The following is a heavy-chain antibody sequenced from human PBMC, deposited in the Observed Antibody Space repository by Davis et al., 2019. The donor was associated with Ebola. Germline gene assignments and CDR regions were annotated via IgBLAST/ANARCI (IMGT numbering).Heavy chain of an antibody. J-gene: IGHJ4*02. CDR1: GGSFSGYY. CDR2: INHSGST. V-gene: IGHV4-34*01. Sequence: SETLSLTCAVYGGSFSGYYWSWIRQPPGKGLEWIGEINHSGSTNYNPSLKSRVTISVDTSKNQFSLKLSSVTAADTAVYYCARHVPRYCSGGSCQRFLYYFDYWGQGTLVTVSS. CDR3: ARHVPRYCSGGSCQRFLYYFDY. D-gene: IGHD2-15*01.